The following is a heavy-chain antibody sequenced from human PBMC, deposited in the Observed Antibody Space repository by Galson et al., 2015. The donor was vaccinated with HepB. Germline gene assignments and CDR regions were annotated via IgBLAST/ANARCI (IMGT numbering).Heavy chain of an antibody. CDR2: ISYDGSYR. CDR1: GFAFNNYG. D-gene: IGHD3-16*01. V-gene: IGHV3-30*18. Sequence: SLRLSCAASGFAFNNYGMHWVRQAPGKGLEWVAVISYDGSYRYYTDSVKGRFTISRDNSKNTLYVEMNSLRPEDTAVYYCAKRNDGGSQKDFDNWGQGTLVTVSS. CDR3: AKRNDGGSQKDFDN. J-gene: IGHJ4*02.